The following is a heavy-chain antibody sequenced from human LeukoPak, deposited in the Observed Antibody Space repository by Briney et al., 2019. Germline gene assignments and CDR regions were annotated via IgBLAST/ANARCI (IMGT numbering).Heavy chain of an antibody. CDR2: INHSGST. CDR3: ARGFTIFGVANDAFDI. Sequence: SETLSLTCAVYGGSFSGYYWSWIRQPPGKGLDWIGEINHSGSTNYKPSLKSRVTISVDTSKNQFSLKLSSVTAADTAVYYCARGFTIFGVANDAFDIWGQGTMVTVSS. V-gene: IGHV4-34*01. CDR1: GGSFSGYY. D-gene: IGHD3-3*01. J-gene: IGHJ3*02.